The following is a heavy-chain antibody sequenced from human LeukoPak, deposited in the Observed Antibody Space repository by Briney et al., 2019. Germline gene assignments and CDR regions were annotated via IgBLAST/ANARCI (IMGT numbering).Heavy chain of an antibody. J-gene: IGHJ6*03. D-gene: IGHD5-18*01. CDR2: ISGSGATT. CDR1: GFTFSIYW. CDR3: AKGYSFGCCNYYYMDA. V-gene: IGHV3-23*01. Sequence: GRSLRLSCAASGFTFSIYWMSWVRQAPGKGLEWVSAISGSGATTYSADSVKGRFTISRDNSKNTLYLQMNSLRAEDTAVYYCAKGYSFGCCNYYYMDAWGKGTTVTVSS.